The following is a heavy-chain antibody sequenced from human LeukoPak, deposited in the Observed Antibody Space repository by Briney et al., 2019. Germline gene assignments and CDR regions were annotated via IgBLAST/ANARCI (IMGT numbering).Heavy chain of an antibody. V-gene: IGHV4-34*01. CDR2: INHSGST. D-gene: IGHD3-10*01. CDR1: GGSFSGYY. CDR3: ARGNGNYYGSGSKFDP. Sequence: PSETLSLTCAVYGGSFSGYYWSWIRQPPGKGLEWIGEINHSGSTNYNPSLKSRVTISVDTSKNQFSLKLSSVTAADTAVYYCARGNGNYYGSGSKFDPWGQGTLVTVSS. J-gene: IGHJ5*02.